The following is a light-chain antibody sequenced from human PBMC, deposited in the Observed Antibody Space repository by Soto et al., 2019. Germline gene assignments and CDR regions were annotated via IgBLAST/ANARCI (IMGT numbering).Light chain of an antibody. CDR2: GAS. J-gene: IGKJ4*01. V-gene: IGKV3-20*01. CDR1: QSVSSIY. CDR3: QKYGSSPLT. Sequence: EIVLTQSPGTLSLSPGERATLSCRASQSVSSIYLAWYQQKPGQAPRLLIYGASSRATGIPDRFSGSGSGTDCTLIISRLEHEDFAVYYCQKYGSSPLTFGGGTKVEIK.